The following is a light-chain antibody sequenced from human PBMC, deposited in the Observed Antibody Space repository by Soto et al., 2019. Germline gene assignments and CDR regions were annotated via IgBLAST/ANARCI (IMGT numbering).Light chain of an antibody. CDR1: QSVSSN. Sequence: EIVMTQSPATLSVSPGERATLSCRASQSVSSNLAWYQQKPGQAPRLLIYGASTRATGIPARFSGSGSGTEFTLTISGLEPEDVATYYCQKYNSAPRTFGQGTKVDIK. CDR2: GAS. CDR3: QKYNSAPRT. V-gene: IGKV3-15*01. J-gene: IGKJ1*01.